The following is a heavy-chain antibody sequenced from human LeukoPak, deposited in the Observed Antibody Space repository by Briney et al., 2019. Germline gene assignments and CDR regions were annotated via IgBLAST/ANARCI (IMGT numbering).Heavy chain of an antibody. CDR3: ARDRYYDILTGYYLPGAFDI. CDR2: IEQDGSEK. Sequence: GGSLRLSCAASGFTFSSYWMSWVRQAPGKGLEWVANIEQDGSEKYYVDSVKGRFTISRDNAKNSLYLQMNSLRAEDTAVYYCARDRYYDILTGYYLPGAFDIWGHGTMVTVSS. V-gene: IGHV3-7*01. D-gene: IGHD3-9*01. J-gene: IGHJ3*02. CDR1: GFTFSSYW.